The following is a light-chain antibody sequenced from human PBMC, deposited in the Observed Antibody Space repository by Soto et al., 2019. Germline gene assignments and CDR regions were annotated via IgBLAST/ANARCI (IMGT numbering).Light chain of an antibody. J-gene: IGKJ2*01. CDR3: QHYNNWPYT. Sequence: EIVMPQSPATLSVSPGERATLSCRASQSVSSNLASYQQKPGQAPRLLIYGASTRATGIPARFSGSGSGTEFTLTISSLQSEDFAVYYCQHYNNWPYTFGQGTKLEIK. CDR1: QSVSSN. V-gene: IGKV3-15*01. CDR2: GAS.